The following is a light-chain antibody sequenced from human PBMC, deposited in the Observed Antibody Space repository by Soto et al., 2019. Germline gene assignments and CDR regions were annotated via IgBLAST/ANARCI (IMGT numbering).Light chain of an antibody. CDR2: EVS. J-gene: IGLJ2*01. Sequence: QSALTQPASVSGSRGQSITISCTGTSRDIGGYNYVSWHQQHPGKAPKVIITEVSNRPSGVSDRFSGSKSGNTASLTISGLQAEDEADYYCSSYVNYNTFVIFGGGTKLTVL. CDR1: SRDIGGYNY. CDR3: SSYVNYNTFVI. V-gene: IGLV2-14*01.